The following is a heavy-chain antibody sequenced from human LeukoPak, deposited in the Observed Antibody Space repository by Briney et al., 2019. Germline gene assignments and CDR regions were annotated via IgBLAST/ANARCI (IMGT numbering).Heavy chain of an antibody. Sequence: SETLSLTCAVSGGSISSSNWWSWVRQPPGKGLEWIGEVHHSGGTNYNPSLKSRVTISADRSNNRFSLSLNSVTAADTAVFYCARGEEYGSGTVHFDYWGQGILVTVSP. J-gene: IGHJ4*02. CDR3: ARGEEYGSGTVHFDY. CDR1: GGSISSSNW. CDR2: VHHSGGT. D-gene: IGHD3-10*01. V-gene: IGHV4-4*02.